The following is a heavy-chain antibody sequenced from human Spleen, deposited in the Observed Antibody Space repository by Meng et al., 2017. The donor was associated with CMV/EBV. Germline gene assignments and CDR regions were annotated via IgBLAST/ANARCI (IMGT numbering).Heavy chain of an antibody. V-gene: IGHV3-23*01. J-gene: IGHJ6*02. CDR1: GYIFSNYE. Sequence: GESLKISCAASGYIFSNYEMNWVRQAPGKGLEWVSAISAGGDRTYYADSVKGRFSFSRDNSKNTLYLQMNSLSVEDTAVYYCAKDPIAATPYYYYGVDVWGQGTTVTVSS. CDR2: ISAGGDRT. D-gene: IGHD2-21*01. CDR3: AKDPIAATPYYYYGVDV.